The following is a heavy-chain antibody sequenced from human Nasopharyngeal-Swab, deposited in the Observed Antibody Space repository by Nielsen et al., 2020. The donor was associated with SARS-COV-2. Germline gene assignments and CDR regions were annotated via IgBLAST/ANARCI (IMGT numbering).Heavy chain of an antibody. V-gene: IGHV1-69*13. CDR1: GGTFSSYA. CDR2: IIPIFGTA. J-gene: IGHJ6*02. Sequence: SVKVSCKASGGTFSSYAISWVRQAPGQGLEWMGGIIPIFGTANYAQKFQGRVTITADESTSTANMELSSLRSEDTAVYYCARVRGRSSSFQGGMDVWGQGTTVTVSS. D-gene: IGHD6-6*01. CDR3: ARVRGRSSSFQGGMDV.